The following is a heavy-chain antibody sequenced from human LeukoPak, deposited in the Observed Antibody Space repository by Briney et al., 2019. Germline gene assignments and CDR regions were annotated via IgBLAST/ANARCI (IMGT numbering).Heavy chain of an antibody. V-gene: IGHV3-30-3*01. CDR3: ARDTGDDILTGYATDY. Sequence: GGSLRLSCAASGFTFSSYAMHWVRQAPGKGLEWVAVISYDGSNKYYADSVKGRFTISRDNSKNTLYLQMNSLRAEDTAVYYCARDTGDDILTGYATDYWGQGTLVTVSS. CDR1: GFTFSSYA. D-gene: IGHD3-9*01. CDR2: ISYDGSNK. J-gene: IGHJ4*02.